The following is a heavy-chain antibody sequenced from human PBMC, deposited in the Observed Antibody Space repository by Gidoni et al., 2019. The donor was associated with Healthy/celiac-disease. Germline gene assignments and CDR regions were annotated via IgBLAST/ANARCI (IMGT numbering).Heavy chain of an antibody. CDR3: AKYGITGTTELPHDAFDI. J-gene: IGHJ3*02. CDR1: GFTLRSKA. Sequence: EVQLLESGGGVVQPGGSRRSSGAASGFTLRSKAGSWVRQAPGKGLGWVSALSGSGGRTYYAASVKGRFTISRDNSKNTLYLQMHSLRAEDTAVYYCAKYGITGTTELPHDAFDIWGQGTMVTVSS. V-gene: IGHV3-23*01. D-gene: IGHD1-20*01. CDR2: LSGSGGRT.